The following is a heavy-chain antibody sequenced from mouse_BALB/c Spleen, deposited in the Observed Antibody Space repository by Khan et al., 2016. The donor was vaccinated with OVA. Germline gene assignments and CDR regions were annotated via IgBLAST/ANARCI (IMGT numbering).Heavy chain of an antibody. CDR3: ARDGSRYNYAMDY. CDR2: ISSSGST. J-gene: IGHJ4*01. V-gene: IGHV3-2*02. CDR1: GYSITSDYA. Sequence: VQLQQSGPGLVKPSQSLSLTGTVTGYSITSDYAWNWIRQFPGNKLEWMGIISSSGSTNYNPALKSRTSITRDTSKNQFFLQLNSVTTDDTATYDCARDGSRYNYAMDYWGQGTSVTVSS. D-gene: IGHD2-3*01.